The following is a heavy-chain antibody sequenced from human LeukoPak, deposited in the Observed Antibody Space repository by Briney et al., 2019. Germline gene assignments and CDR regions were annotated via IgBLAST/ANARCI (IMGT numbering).Heavy chain of an antibody. Sequence: PGGSLRLSCAASGFTVSSTYMSWVRQAPGKGLEWVSIISNAGSTYYADSVKGRFTIFRDNSKNTVFLQINSLRAEDTAVYYCARDRPGGYYGFDYWGQGTLVTVSS. J-gene: IGHJ4*02. CDR1: GFTVSSTY. CDR2: ISNAGST. D-gene: IGHD3-22*01. V-gene: IGHV3-53*01. CDR3: ARDRPGGYYGFDY.